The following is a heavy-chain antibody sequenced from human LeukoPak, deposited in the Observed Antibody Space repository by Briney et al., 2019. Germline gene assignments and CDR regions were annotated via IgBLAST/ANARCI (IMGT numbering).Heavy chain of an antibody. D-gene: IGHD3-22*01. CDR3: ARESYDSSGLDY. V-gene: IGHV4-59*01. CDR2: IYYSGST. CDR1: GGSISSYY. J-gene: IGHJ4*02. Sequence: SGTLSLTCTVSGGSISSYYWSWIRQPPGKGLEWMGYIYYSGSTNYNPSLKSRVTISVDTSKNPFSLKLSSVTAADTAVYYCARESYDSSGLDYWGQGTLVTVSS.